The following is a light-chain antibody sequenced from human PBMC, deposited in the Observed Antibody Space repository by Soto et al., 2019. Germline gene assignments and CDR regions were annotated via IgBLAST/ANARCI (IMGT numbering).Light chain of an antibody. CDR1: SGDVGSYNL. Sequence: QSVLTQPASVSGSPGQSITIPCTGTSGDVGSYNLVSWYQQHPGKAPKLLIYEVTERPSGVSNRFSGSKSGNTASLTISGFKPDDEAVYSCCSLEGNSKVFGTGTKVPVL. CDR2: EVT. CDR3: CSLEGNSKV. V-gene: IGLV2-23*02. J-gene: IGLJ1*01.